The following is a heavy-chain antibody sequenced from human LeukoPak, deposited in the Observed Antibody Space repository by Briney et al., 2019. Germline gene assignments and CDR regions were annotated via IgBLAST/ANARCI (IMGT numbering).Heavy chain of an antibody. V-gene: IGHV4-59*01. J-gene: IGHJ4*02. CDR2: IYYSGST. CDR3: ARVRAYYYGSGSYHSFDY. Sequence: PSETLSLTCTVSGGSISSYYWSWIRQPPGKGLEWIGYIYYSGSTNYNPSLKSRVTISVDTSKNQFSLKLSSVTAADTAVYYCARVRAYYYGSGSYHSFDYWGQGTLVTVSS. CDR1: GGSISSYY. D-gene: IGHD3-10*01.